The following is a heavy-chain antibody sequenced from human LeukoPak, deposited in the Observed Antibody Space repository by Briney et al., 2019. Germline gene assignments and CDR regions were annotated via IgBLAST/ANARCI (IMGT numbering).Heavy chain of an antibody. CDR2: IVVGSGNT. D-gene: IGHD6-13*01. CDR3: AKEEGKGSSWYD. V-gene: IGHV1-58*01. Sequence: GASVKVSCKASGFTFTSSAVQWVRQARGQRLEWIGWIVVGSGNTNYAQKFQERVTITRDMSTSTAYMELSSLRSEDTAVYYCAKEEGKGSSWYDWGQGTLVTVSS. CDR1: GFTFTSSA. J-gene: IGHJ4*02.